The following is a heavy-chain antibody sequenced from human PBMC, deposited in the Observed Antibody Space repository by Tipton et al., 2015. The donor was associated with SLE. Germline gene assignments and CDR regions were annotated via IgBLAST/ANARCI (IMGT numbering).Heavy chain of an antibody. V-gene: IGHV4-59*06. CDR1: GGSISNLY. Sequence: TLSLTCNVSGGSISNLYWSWIRQLPGKGLEFIGYIYFTDNTYYNPSLKSRLTISVDTSKNQFSLELRSVTAADTALYYCARDKDGGYSYGLYGLDVWGQGTTVTVSS. CDR3: ARDKDGGYSYGLYGLDV. J-gene: IGHJ6*02. D-gene: IGHD5-18*01. CDR2: IYFTDNT.